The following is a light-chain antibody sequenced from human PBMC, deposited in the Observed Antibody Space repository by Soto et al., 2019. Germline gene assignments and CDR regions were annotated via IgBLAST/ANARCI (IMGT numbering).Light chain of an antibody. CDR3: RQYYSYQLT. J-gene: IGKJ4*01. V-gene: IGKV1-5*01. Sequence: PSTLSASVGDRVTITCRASQIISSWAWYQQKPGKAPNLLIYAASTLQSGVPSRFSGSGSGTDFTLTISCLQSEDFATYYCRQYYSYQLTFGGGTKVDIK. CDR1: QIISSW. CDR2: AAS.